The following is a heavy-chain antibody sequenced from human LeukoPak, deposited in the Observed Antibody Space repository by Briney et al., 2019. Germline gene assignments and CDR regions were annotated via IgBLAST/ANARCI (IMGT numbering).Heavy chain of an antibody. J-gene: IGHJ4*02. V-gene: IGHV1-3*01. D-gene: IGHD2-2*01. CDR2: INAGNGDT. Sequence: ASVKVSCKASGYTVTNYVVHWVRQAPGQRPDWMGWINAGNGDTKYSQNFQGRVTITRDTSASTAYMELSSLTSEDTALYYCARDDCGDTCYPGGYWGQGTLVTVSS. CDR1: GYTVTNYV. CDR3: ARDDCGDTCYPGGY.